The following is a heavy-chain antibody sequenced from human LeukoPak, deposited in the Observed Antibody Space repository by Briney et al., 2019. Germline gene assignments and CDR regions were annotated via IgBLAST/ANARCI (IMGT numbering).Heavy chain of an antibody. V-gene: IGHV4-59*01. CDR3: ARVLGYSRPFDY. D-gene: IGHD5-18*01. Sequence: PSETLSLTCTVSGGPISSYYWSWIRQPPGKGLEWIGYIYYSGSTNYNPSLKSRVTISVDTSKNQFSLKLSSVTAADTAVYYCARVLGYSRPFDYWGQGTLVTVSS. CDR1: GGPISSYY. CDR2: IYYSGST. J-gene: IGHJ4*02.